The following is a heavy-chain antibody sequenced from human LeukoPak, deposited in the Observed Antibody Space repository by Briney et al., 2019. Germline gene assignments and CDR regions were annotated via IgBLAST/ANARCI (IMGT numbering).Heavy chain of an antibody. CDR3: ARARIAAAPLGSFQH. V-gene: IGHV1-69*13. CDR1: GGTFSSYA. CDR2: IIPIFGTA. D-gene: IGHD6-13*01. J-gene: IGHJ1*01. Sequence: SVKVSCKASGGTFSSYAISWVRQAPGQGLEWMGGIIPIFGTANYAQKFQGRVTITADESTSTAYMELSSLRSEDTAVYYCARARIAAAPLGSFQHWGQGTLVTVSS.